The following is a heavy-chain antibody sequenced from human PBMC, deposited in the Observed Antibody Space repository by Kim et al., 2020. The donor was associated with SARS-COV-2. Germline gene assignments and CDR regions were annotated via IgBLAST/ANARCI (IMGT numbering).Heavy chain of an antibody. Sequence: ANSVEGRVTSSRDNAKNSLYLQKNSLRGEDTALYYCAKDIRDYYYYGMDVWGQGTTVTVSS. V-gene: IGHV3-9*01. D-gene: IGHD3-3*01. J-gene: IGHJ6*02. CDR3: AKDIRDYYYYGMDV.